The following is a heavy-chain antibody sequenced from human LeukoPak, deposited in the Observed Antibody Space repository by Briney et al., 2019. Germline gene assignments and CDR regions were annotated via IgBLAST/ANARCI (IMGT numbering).Heavy chain of an antibody. D-gene: IGHD3-10*01. J-gene: IGHJ6*03. V-gene: IGHV4-59*01. CDR3: ARGVREKNRGFLLYYYYYYMDV. Sequence: SETLSLTCTVSGGSISSYYWSWIRQPPGKGLEWIGNIYYSGSTNYNPSLKSRVTISVDTSKNQFSLKLSSVTAADTAVYYCARGVREKNRGFLLYYYYYYMDVWGKGTTVAISS. CDR2: IYYSGST. CDR1: GGSISSYY.